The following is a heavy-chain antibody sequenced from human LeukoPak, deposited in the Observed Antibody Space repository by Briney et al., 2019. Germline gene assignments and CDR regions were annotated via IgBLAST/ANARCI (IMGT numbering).Heavy chain of an antibody. Sequence: PSQTLSLTCTVSGGSISNGGYYWSWIRQHPGKGLEWIGYIYYSGSTYYNPSLKSRVTISVDTSKNQFSLKLSSVTAADTAVYYCARSSDYGGNYPYFDYWGQGTLVTVSS. CDR1: GGSISNGGYY. CDR3: ARSSDYGGNYPYFDY. J-gene: IGHJ4*02. CDR2: IYYSGST. D-gene: IGHD4-23*01. V-gene: IGHV4-31*03.